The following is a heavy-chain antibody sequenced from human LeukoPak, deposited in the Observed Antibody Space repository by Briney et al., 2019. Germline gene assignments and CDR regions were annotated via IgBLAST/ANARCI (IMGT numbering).Heavy chain of an antibody. D-gene: IGHD4-17*01. Sequence: SETLSLTCTVSGGSISSGGYYWSWIRQHPGKGLEWIGYIYHSGSTSYNPSLKSRVTMSVDTSKNQFSLKLSSVTAADTAVYYCARDGVGHGDYAGWFDPWGQGTLVTVSS. CDR1: GGSISSGGYY. V-gene: IGHV4-31*03. CDR2: IYHSGST. J-gene: IGHJ5*02. CDR3: ARDGVGHGDYAGWFDP.